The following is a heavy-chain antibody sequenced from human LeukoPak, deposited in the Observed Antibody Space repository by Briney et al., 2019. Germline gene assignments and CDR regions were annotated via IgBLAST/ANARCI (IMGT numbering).Heavy chain of an antibody. CDR3: ARGDLWAPNFDY. J-gene: IGHJ4*02. Sequence: ASVKVSCKASGYTFTAYYIHWVRQAPGQGLEWMGWINPNSGGTNYAQRFQGRVTMTRDTSISTAYMELSRLRSDDTAVYYCARGDLWAPNFDYWGQGTLVTVSS. CDR1: GYTFTAYY. CDR2: INPNSGGT. D-gene: IGHD3-16*01. V-gene: IGHV1-2*02.